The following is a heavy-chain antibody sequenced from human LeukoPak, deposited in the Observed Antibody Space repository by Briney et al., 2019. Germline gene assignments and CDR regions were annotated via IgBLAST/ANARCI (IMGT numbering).Heavy chain of an antibody. CDR1: GFTVSSNY. Sequence: GGSLRLSCAASGFTVSSNYMSWVRQAPGKGLEWVSVIYSGGSTYYADSVKGRFTISRDNSKNTLYLQMSSLRAEDTAVYYCARMSLGPWGQGTLVTASS. J-gene: IGHJ5*02. V-gene: IGHV3-53*01. D-gene: IGHD6-13*01. CDR2: IYSGGST. CDR3: ARMSLGP.